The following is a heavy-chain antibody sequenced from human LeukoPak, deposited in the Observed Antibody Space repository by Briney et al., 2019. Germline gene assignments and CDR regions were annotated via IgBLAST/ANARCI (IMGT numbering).Heavy chain of an antibody. J-gene: IGHJ6*03. D-gene: IGHD4-11*01. CDR2: IYSGGST. CDR1: GFTVSSNY. V-gene: IGHV3-66*02. CDR3: ARTVTTRYYYYYYMDV. Sequence: GGSLRLSCAASGFTVSSNYMSWVRQAPGKGLEWVSVIYSGGSTYYADSVKGRFTISRDNSKNTLYLQMNSLRAEDPAVYYCARTVTTRYYYYYYMDVWGKGTTVTVSS.